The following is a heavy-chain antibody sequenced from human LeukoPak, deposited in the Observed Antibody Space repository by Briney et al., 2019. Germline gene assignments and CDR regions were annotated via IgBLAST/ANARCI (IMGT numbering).Heavy chain of an antibody. CDR2: ISSSSSYI. V-gene: IGHV3-21*01. CDR3: ARGRCSSTSCYVSWGYYYYGMDV. Sequence: PGGSLRLSCAASGFTFSSYSMNWVRQAPGKGLEWVSSISSSSSYIYYADSVKGRFTISRDNSKNTLYLQMNSLRAEDTAVYYCARGRCSSTSCYVSWGYYYYGMDVWGQGTTVTVSS. J-gene: IGHJ6*02. CDR1: GFTFSSYS. D-gene: IGHD2-2*01.